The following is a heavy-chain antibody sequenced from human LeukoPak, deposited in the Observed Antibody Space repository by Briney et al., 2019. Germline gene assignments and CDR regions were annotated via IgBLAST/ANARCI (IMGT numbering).Heavy chain of an antibody. Sequence: SETLSLTCTVSGDSISSSRYFCGWIRQPPGKGLEWIGNIYYTGSTYYNPSLKSRVTISVDTSKNQFSLKLRSVSAADTAVYYCARGVNDYGDLYYFDYWGQGTLVTVSS. D-gene: IGHD4-17*01. V-gene: IGHV4-39*07. J-gene: IGHJ4*02. CDR2: IYYTGST. CDR1: GDSISSSRYF. CDR3: ARGVNDYGDLYYFDY.